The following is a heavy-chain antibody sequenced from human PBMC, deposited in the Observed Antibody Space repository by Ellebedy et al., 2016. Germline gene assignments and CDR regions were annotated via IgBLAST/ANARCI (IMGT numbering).Heavy chain of an antibody. J-gene: IGHJ4*02. CDR2: ISGSSSYI. D-gene: IGHD1-26*01. V-gene: IGHV3-21*01. Sequence: GESLKISCTASGFSFSSYAMNWVRQAPGKGLEWVSSISGSSSYIYYADSVKGRFTISRDNAKNSLYLQMSSLRAEDTAVYYCARVDGTLNYVDYWGQGTLVTVSS. CDR1: GFSFSSYA. CDR3: ARVDGTLNYVDY.